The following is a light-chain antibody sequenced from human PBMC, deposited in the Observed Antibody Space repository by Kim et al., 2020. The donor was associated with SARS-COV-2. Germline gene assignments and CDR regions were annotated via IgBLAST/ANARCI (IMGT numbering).Light chain of an antibody. CDR2: YNS. Sequence: SYELTQPPSVSVAPGKTARISCGGNNIGSDTVHWYPQKPGQAPVMVIHYNSDRPSGIPERFSGSNSGNTATLTISRVEAGDEAEYYCQVWDSTRERGVFGGGTKLTFL. CDR1: NIGSDT. CDR3: QVWDSTRERGV. V-gene: IGLV3-21*04. J-gene: IGLJ2*01.